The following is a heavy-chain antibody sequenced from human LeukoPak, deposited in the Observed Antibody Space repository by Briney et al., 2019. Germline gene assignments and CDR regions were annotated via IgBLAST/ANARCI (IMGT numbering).Heavy chain of an antibody. CDR1: GFTFSSYA. Sequence: GGSLRLSCAASGFTFSSYAMSWVRQAPGKGLEWVSAISGSGGSTYYADSVKGRFTISRDNSKNTLYLQMNSLRAEDTAVYYCAKDPRITIFGVVITHHDAFDIWGQGTMVTVSS. D-gene: IGHD3-3*01. J-gene: IGHJ3*02. CDR3: AKDPRITIFGVVITHHDAFDI. V-gene: IGHV3-23*01. CDR2: ISGSGGST.